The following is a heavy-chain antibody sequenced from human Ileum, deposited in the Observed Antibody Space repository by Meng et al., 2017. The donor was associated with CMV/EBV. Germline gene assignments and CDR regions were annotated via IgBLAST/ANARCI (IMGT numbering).Heavy chain of an antibody. J-gene: IGHJ4*02. Sequence: RLACAASGFPFGAYYMTGVRQARGKGVEWVSYITGSGDIIYYADSVKGRFTISRDNAKSSLYLEINSLRAEDTAVYYCARGNYGFDYWGQGTLVTVSS. CDR3: ARGNYGFDY. V-gene: IGHV3-11*01. D-gene: IGHD4-17*01. CDR2: ITGSGDII. CDR1: GFPFGAYY.